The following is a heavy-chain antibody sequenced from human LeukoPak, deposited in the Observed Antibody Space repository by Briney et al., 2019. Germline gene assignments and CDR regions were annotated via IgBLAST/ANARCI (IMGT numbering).Heavy chain of an antibody. CDR1: GFSFKDTG. Sequence: GGSVRLSCAASGFSFKDTGMHWVRQAPGKGPEWLTIIWYDGSTKYYAVSVKGRFTVSRDNSKNSLYLQMNSLRAEDTAVYYCARAPHYSNYGPYYYGMDVWGQGTTVTVSS. CDR2: IWYDGSTK. J-gene: IGHJ6*02. V-gene: IGHV3-33*01. D-gene: IGHD4-11*01. CDR3: ARAPHYSNYGPYYYGMDV.